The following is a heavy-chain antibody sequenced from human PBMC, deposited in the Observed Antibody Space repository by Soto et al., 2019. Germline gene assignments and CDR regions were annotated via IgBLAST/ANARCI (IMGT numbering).Heavy chain of an antibody. D-gene: IGHD6-13*01. Sequence: SETLSLTCAVYGVSFSSYYWSWIRQPPGKGLEWIGEINHSGSTNYNPSLKSRVTISVDTSKNQFSLNLSSVTAADTAVYYCARVPYSSSSFDPWGQGTLVTVSS. CDR1: GVSFSSYY. CDR3: ARVPYSSSSFDP. CDR2: INHSGST. J-gene: IGHJ5*02. V-gene: IGHV4-34*01.